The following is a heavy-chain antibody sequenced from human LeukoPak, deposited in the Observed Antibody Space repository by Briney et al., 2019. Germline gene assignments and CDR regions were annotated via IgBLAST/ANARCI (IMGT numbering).Heavy chain of an antibody. D-gene: IGHD4-17*01. V-gene: IGHV1-2*02. CDR3: ARGGRDYGDPRFDP. CDR2: INPNSGGA. Sequence: ASVKVSCKASGYTFTGYYMHWVRQAPGQGLEWMGWINPNSGGANYAQKFQGRVTMTRDTSTRTIYIELYSLRSDDTAVYYCARGGRDYGDPRFDPWGQGTLVTASS. J-gene: IGHJ5*02. CDR1: GYTFTGYY.